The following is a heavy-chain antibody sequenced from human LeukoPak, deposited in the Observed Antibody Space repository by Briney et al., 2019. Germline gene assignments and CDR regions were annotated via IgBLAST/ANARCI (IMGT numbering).Heavy chain of an antibody. Sequence: PGGSLRLSCAASGFGFSTYGMYWVRQAPGKGLEWVAVISYDGSNKYYADSVKGRFTISRDNSKNTLYLQMNSLRAEDTAVYYCARVQTGIAVAGGLDYWGQGTLVTVSS. CDR3: ARVQTGIAVAGGLDY. CDR2: ISYDGSNK. V-gene: IGHV3-30*03. CDR1: GFGFSTYG. D-gene: IGHD6-19*01. J-gene: IGHJ4*02.